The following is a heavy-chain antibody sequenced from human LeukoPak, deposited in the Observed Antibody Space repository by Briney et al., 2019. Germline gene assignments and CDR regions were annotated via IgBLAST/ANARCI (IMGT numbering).Heavy chain of an antibody. CDR1: GFTFINAW. CDR2: IKSKTDGGTT. J-gene: IGHJ4*02. CDR3: TTNPDYYDFWSGYSLDY. V-gene: IGHV3-15*01. Sequence: TGGSLRLSCAASGFTFINAWMSWVRQAPGKGLEWVCGIKSKTDGGTTDYTAPVKGRFTISRDDSKNTLYLHMNSLKTEDTAVYFCTTNPDYYDFWSGYSLDYWGQGTLVTVSS. D-gene: IGHD3-3*01.